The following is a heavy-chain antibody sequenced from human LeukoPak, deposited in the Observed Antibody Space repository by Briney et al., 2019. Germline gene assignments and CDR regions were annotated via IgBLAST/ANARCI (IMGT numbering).Heavy chain of an antibody. J-gene: IGHJ4*02. CDR1: GFTFSSYA. V-gene: IGHV3-23*01. D-gene: IGHD6-19*01. Sequence: PGGSLRLSCAASGFTFSSYAMSWVRQAPGKGLEWVSAISGSGGSTYYADSVKGRFTISRDNSKNTLYLQMNSLRAEDTAVYYCARGGSGWYCVDYWGQGTLVTVSS. CDR3: ARGGSGWYCVDY. CDR2: ISGSGGST.